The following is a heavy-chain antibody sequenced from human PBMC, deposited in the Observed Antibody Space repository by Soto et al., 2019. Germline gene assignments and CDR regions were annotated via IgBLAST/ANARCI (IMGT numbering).Heavy chain of an antibody. CDR2: INSDGSST. CDR3: ARGTIFGVVIPNWFDP. J-gene: IGHJ5*02. CDR1: GFTFSSYW. V-gene: IGHV3-74*01. D-gene: IGHD3-3*01. Sequence: GGSLRLSCAASGFTFSSYWMHWVRQAPGKELVWVSRINSDGSSTSYADSVKGRFTISRDNAKNTLYLQMNSLRAEDTAVYYCARGTIFGVVIPNWFDPWGQGTLVTVSS.